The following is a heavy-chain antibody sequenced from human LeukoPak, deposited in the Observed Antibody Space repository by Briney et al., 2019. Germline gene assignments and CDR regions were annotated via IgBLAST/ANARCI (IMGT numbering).Heavy chain of an antibody. V-gene: IGHV1-46*01. Sequence: GASVKVSCKASGYTFTSYYMHWVRQAPGQGLEWMGIINPSGGSTSYAQKFQGRVTMTRDTSTSTVYMELSSLRSEDTAVYYCARDQDDYDILTGYYKGIDYWGQGTLVTVSS. CDR2: INPSGGST. D-gene: IGHD3-9*01. J-gene: IGHJ4*02. CDR1: GYTFTSYY. CDR3: ARDQDDYDILTGYYKGIDY.